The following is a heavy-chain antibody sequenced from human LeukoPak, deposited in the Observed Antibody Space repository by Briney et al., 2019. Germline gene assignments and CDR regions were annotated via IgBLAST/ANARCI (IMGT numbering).Heavy chain of an antibody. CDR2: INPNSGGT. V-gene: IGHV1-2*06. CDR1: GYTFTGYY. D-gene: IGHD4-17*01. J-gene: IGHJ4*02. Sequence: ASVKVSCKASGYTFTGYYMHWVRQAPGQGLEWMGRINPNSGGTNYAQKFQGRVTITTDESTSTAYMELSSLRSEDTAVYYCARSHYGDYYFNYWGQGTLVTVSS. CDR3: ARSHYGDYYFNY.